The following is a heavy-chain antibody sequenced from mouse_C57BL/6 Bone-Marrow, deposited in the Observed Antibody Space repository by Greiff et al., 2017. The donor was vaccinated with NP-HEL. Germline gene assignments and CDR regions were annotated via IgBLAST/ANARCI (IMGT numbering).Heavy chain of an antibody. CDR1: GFTFNTYA. CDR2: IRSKSSNYAT. J-gene: IGHJ1*03. Sequence: GGGLVQPKGSLKLSCAASGFTFNTYAMHWVRQAPGKGLEWVARIRSKSSNYATYYADSVKDRFTISRDDSQSMLYLQMNNLKTEDTAMYYCVRAVWDGYPSYWYFDVWGTGTTVTVSS. CDR3: VRAVWDGYPSYWYFDV. D-gene: IGHD2-3*01. V-gene: IGHV10-3*01.